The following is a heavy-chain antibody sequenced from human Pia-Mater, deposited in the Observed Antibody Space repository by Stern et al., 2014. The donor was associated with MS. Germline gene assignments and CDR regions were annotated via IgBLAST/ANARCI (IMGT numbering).Heavy chain of an antibody. CDR3: ARAIFGVNTAAMAPDAFDS. Sequence: EVQLVESGGGLIQPGVSLRLSCAAPGFIVSKNYMSWVRQAPGKGLEWVSLIYTDGSTYYAGSVKGRFTISRDSSKNKLFLQMNSLRAEDTAMYYCARAIFGVNTAAMAPDAFDSWGQGTMVTVSS. V-gene: IGHV3-53*01. CDR1: GFIVSKNY. D-gene: IGHD3-3*01. CDR2: IYTDGST. J-gene: IGHJ3*01.